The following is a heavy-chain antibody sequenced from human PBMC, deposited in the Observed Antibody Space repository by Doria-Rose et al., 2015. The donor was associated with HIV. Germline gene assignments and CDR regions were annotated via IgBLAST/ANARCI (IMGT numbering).Heavy chain of an antibody. V-gene: IGHV4-31*03. Sequence: KPSETLSLTCSVSGASVSSRGYYWNWIRQVPGKGLESLGYTYYTGTSDYSPSLKSRLNMAVDTSKNQFSLKLSFVTVVDTAVYYCARMGSYRELDYWGQGALVIVSA. D-gene: IGHD3-3*01. CDR1: GASVSSRGYY. CDR3: ARMGSYRELDY. CDR2: TYYTGTS. J-gene: IGHJ4*02.